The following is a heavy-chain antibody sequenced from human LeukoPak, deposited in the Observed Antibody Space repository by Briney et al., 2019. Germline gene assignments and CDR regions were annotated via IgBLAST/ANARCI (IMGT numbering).Heavy chain of an antibody. D-gene: IGHD6-19*01. CDR1: GFXFSVYA. CDR2: INANSGTT. V-gene: IGHV3-23*01. J-gene: IGHJ5*01. Sequence: GGSLRLSCSASGFXFSVYAISWLRQPPGKGLEWVSTINANSGTTSYAASVRGRFTISRDNSKSTLYLQLNTLRADDTATYYCAKPISGGLAVTADWFHPWGQGTLVVVSS. CDR3: AKPISGGLAVTADWFHP.